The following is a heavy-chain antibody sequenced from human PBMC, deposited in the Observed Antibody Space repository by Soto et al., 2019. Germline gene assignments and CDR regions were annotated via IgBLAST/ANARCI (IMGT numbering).Heavy chain of an antibody. CDR1: GFSLSTSGIG. Sequence: QITLKESGPTLVKPTQTLTLTCTFSGFSLSTSGIGVGWIRQPPGKALEWLALIYWDDDKRYGPSLKSRLTITKDTSKNQVVLTVTNMDPVDTATYYCAHRLSRTPASGSGSWGPYYFDYWGQGTLVTVSS. D-gene: IGHD3-10*01. J-gene: IGHJ4*02. CDR3: AHRLSRTPASGSGSWGPYYFDY. V-gene: IGHV2-5*05. CDR2: IYWDDDK.